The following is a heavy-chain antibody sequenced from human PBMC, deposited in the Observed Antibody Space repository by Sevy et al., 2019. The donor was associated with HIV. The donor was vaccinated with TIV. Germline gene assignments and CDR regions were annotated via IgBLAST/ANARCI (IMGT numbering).Heavy chain of an antibody. CDR3: AGDGHYDFWSGYYYYYGMDV. V-gene: IGHV1-18*01. CDR2: ISAYNGNT. J-gene: IGHJ6*02. Sequence: ASVKVSCKASGYTFTSYGISWVRQAPGQGLEWMGWISAYNGNTNYAQKLQGRVTMTTDTSTSTAYMELRSLRSDDTAVYYCAGDGHYDFWSGYYYYYGMDVWGQGTTVTVSS. D-gene: IGHD3-3*01. CDR1: GYTFTSYG.